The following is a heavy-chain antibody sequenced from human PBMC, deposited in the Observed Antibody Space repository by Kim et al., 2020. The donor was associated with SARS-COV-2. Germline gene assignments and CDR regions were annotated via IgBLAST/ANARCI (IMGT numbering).Heavy chain of an antibody. V-gene: IGHV3-7*01. CDR3: ARGLGRFEY. CDR1: GFTFSDYS. CDR2: IKQDGNEK. D-gene: IGHD2-21*01. Sequence: GGSLRLSCTASGFTFSDYSMTWVRQAPGKGLEWVANIKQDGNEKNYVDSVKGRFTTSRDNARNSLFLQMNSLRAEDTAVYYCARGLGRFEYWGQGTLVTVSS. J-gene: IGHJ4*02.